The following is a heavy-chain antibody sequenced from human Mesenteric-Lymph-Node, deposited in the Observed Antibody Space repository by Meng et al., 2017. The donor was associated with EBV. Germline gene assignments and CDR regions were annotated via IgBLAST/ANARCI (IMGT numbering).Heavy chain of an antibody. J-gene: IGHJ4*02. CDR3: AKEGGVRAKYYFDY. Sequence: QVQLVQSGAEVKKXXXXXKXSCKASGGTISNFGINWVRQAPGQGPQWMGGIIGVFGTRNYAQKFQGRVTITADESTVYMELTSLRSEDTAVYYCAKEGGVRAKYYFDYWGQGTLVTVSS. CDR2: IIGVFGTR. D-gene: IGHD3-3*01. V-gene: IGHV1-69*01. CDR1: GGTISNFG.